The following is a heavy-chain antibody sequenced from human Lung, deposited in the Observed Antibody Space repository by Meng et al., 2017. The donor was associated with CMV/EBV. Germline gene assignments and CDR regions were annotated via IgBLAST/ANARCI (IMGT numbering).Heavy chain of an antibody. CDR1: GFTFSTYD. J-gene: IGHJ4*02. CDR3: AKFPRHLYCSTTSCFLDY. V-gene: IGHV3-23*01. Sequence: GGSLGLXCAASGFTFSTYDMSWVRQAPGKGLEWVSGISGSGLTTYYADSVKGRFTISRDDSTNTLYLQMDSLRAEDTALYYCAKFPRHLYCSTTSCFLDYGXQGTXVTVSS. CDR2: ISGSGLTT. D-gene: IGHD2-2*01.